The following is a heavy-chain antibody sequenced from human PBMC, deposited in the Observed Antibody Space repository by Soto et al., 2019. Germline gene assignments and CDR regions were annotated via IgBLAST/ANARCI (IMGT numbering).Heavy chain of an antibody. V-gene: IGHV1-3*04. CDR3: ARARLWGGDGYNSYYYNAMDV. CDR2: INIGSGRT. J-gene: IGHJ6*02. D-gene: IGHD3-16*01. CDR1: GYDFSSYA. Sequence: ASVKVSCKTSGYDFSSYAMHWVRQAPGQRLEWMGWINIGSGRTEYSQNLQDRITITRDTSASTVYMDLSSLRPEDTALYYCARARLWGGDGYNSYYYNAMDVWGQGTTVTVSS.